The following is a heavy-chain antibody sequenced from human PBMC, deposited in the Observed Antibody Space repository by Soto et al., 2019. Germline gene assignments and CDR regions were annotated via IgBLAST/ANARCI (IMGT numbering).Heavy chain of an antibody. V-gene: IGHV4-31*03. CDR3: ARGDCSTTSCYQGH. D-gene: IGHD2-2*01. Sequence: SETLSLTCTVSGGSISSGGYYWSWIRQHPGKGLEWIGYIYYSGSTYYNPSLKSRVTISVDTSKNQFSLKLTSVTAADTAVYYCARGDCSTTSCYQGHWGRGTLVTVSS. CDR2: IYYSGST. CDR1: GGSISSGGYY. J-gene: IGHJ1*01.